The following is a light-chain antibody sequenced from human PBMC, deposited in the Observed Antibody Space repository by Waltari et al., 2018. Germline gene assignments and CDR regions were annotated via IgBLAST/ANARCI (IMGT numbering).Light chain of an antibody. V-gene: IGLV2-23*02. CDR2: EVN. CDR3: CSYAGSGTWV. CDR1: SSDVGSYNL. J-gene: IGLJ3*02. Sequence: QSALTQPVSVSGSPGQSITISCSGTSSDVGSYNLVPWYEQHPGKAPKLMIYEVNQRPSGVSNRFSGSKSDNTASLTISGLRTEDEADYYCCSYAGSGTWVFGVGTKLTVL.